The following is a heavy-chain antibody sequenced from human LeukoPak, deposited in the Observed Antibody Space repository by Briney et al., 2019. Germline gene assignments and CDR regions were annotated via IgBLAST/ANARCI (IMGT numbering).Heavy chain of an antibody. CDR1: GFTFSSYS. V-gene: IGHV3-21*01. J-gene: IGHJ1*01. Sequence: GGSLRLSCAASGFTFSSYSMNWVRQAPGKGLEWVSSIGSGSSYIYYADSVKGRFTISRDNAKNSLYLQMNSLRAEDTAVYYCARDRFSLYYYDSSGYYRGYFQHWGQGTLVTVSS. CDR3: ARDRFSLYYYDSSGYYRGYFQH. D-gene: IGHD3-22*01. CDR2: IGSGSSYI.